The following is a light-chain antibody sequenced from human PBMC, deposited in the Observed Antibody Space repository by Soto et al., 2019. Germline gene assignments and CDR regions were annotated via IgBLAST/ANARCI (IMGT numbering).Light chain of an antibody. Sequence: EIVLTQSPATLSLSPGERATLSCRASQSVTTYLAWYQQKPGQAPTLLIYDASSRAPDIPARFSGSGSGTGFTLTVSSLGLEDSAVDFCQQQSNWPPIITFGGGTKVEIK. V-gene: IGKV3-11*01. J-gene: IGKJ4*01. CDR2: DAS. CDR3: QQQSNWPPIIT. CDR1: QSVTTY.